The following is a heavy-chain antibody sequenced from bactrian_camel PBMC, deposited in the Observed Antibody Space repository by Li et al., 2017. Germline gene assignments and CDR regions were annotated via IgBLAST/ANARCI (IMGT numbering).Heavy chain of an antibody. Sequence: HVQLVESGGGSVHAGGSLRLSCVASGIDFTTSCLAWFRQRPGKEREGVARINTNSGYADYPSSVKGRFTIPRDNNKKTVSLQMDYLKPEDTGMYFCAAGRHNLGLCYLLPERFPHWGQGTQVTVS. CDR3: AAGRHNLGLCYLLPERFPH. V-gene: IGHV3S54*01. CDR1: GIDFTTSC. CDR2: INTNSGYA. J-gene: IGHJ4*01. D-gene: IGHD1*01.